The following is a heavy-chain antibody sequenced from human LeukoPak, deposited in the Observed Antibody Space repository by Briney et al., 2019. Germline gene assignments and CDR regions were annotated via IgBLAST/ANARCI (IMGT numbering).Heavy chain of an antibody. CDR2: ISSSSSYI. Sequence: GGSLRLSCAVSGFPLSSYAMSWVRQAPGKGLEWVSCISSSSSYIYYADSVKGRFTISRDNAKNSLYLQMNSLRVEDTAVYYCARAHNWKYGTFDYWGQGTLVTVSS. J-gene: IGHJ4*02. CDR3: ARAHNWKYGTFDY. V-gene: IGHV3-21*01. CDR1: GFPLSSYA. D-gene: IGHD1-7*01.